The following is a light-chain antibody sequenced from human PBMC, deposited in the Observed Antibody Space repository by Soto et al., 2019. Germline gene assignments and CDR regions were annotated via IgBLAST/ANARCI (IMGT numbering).Light chain of an antibody. V-gene: IGKV3D-15*02. Sequence: EVVMKQSPATLSVSPGERVTLSCRASQSLTRNLAWYQHKPGQSPRLLIYGASTRATAIPARFSGSGSGTDFTLTVSSLQPEDFAVYYCQHDYNLLTFGGGTKVDI. CDR3: QHDYNLLT. CDR1: QSLTRN. CDR2: GAS. J-gene: IGKJ4*01.